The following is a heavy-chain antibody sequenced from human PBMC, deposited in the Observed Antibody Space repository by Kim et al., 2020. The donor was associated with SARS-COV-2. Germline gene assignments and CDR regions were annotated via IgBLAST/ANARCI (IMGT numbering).Heavy chain of an antibody. J-gene: IGHJ4*01. V-gene: IGHV3-23*01. CDR3: AKSRFHYYDSTFFLAY. D-gene: IGHD3-22*01. CDR2: LSGTGNSA. Sequence: GGSLRLSCAASGFTFSSHVMTWVRQAPGKGLEWVSSLSGTGNSAYYADSVKGRFTISRDNSKNTLYLQLNSLRAEDTAVYYCAKSRFHYYDSTFFLAYWG. CDR1: GFTFSSHV.